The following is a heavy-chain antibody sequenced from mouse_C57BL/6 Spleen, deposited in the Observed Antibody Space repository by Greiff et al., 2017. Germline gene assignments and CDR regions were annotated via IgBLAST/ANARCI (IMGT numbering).Heavy chain of an antibody. Sequence: EVKLQESGGGLVKPGGSLKLSCAASGFTFSDYGMHWVRQAPEKGLEWVAYISSGSSTIYYADTVKGRFTNSRDNAKNTLFLQMTSLRSEDTAMYYCARRGITTVVADYFDYWGQGTTLTVSS. D-gene: IGHD1-1*01. CDR2: ISSGSSTI. V-gene: IGHV5-17*01. J-gene: IGHJ2*01. CDR1: GFTFSDYG. CDR3: ARRGITTVVADYFDY.